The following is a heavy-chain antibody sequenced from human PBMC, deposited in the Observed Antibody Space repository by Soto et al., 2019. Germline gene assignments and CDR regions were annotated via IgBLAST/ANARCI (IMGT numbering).Heavy chain of an antibody. V-gene: IGHV1-2*04. CDR3: ARDLARAPLYYYGMDV. Sequence: ASVKVSCKASGYNFRSYYMHWVRQAPGQGLEWMGWINPNSGGTNYAQKFQGWVTMTRDTSISTAYMELSRLRSDDTAVYYCARDLARAPLYYYGMDVWGQGTTVTVSS. CDR2: INPNSGGT. CDR1: GYNFRSYY. J-gene: IGHJ6*02.